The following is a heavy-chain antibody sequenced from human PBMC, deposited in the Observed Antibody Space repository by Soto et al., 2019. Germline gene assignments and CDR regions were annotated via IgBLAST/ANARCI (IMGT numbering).Heavy chain of an antibody. CDR2: IRSKAYGGTT. Sequence: EVQLVESGGGLVQPGRSLRLSCTASGFTFGDYAMSWVRQAPGKGLEWVGFIRSKAYGGTTEYAASVKGRFTISRDNAKNSLYLQMNSLRAEDTAVYYCARDLGSGSYYEVDYWGQGTLVTVSS. CDR1: GFTFGDYA. V-gene: IGHV3-49*04. CDR3: ARDLGSGSYYEVDY. J-gene: IGHJ4*02. D-gene: IGHD1-26*01.